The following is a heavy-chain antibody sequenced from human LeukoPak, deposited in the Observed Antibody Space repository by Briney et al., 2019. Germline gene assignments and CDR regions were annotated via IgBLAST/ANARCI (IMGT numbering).Heavy chain of an antibody. V-gene: IGHV3-30*18. CDR3: AKELLWFGELIPYGMDV. Sequence: GGSLRLSCAASGFTLSSYGMHWVRQAPGKGLEWVAVISYDGSNKYYADSVKGRFTISRDNSKNTLYLQMNSLRAEDTAVYYCAKELLWFGELIPYGMDVWGQGTTVTVSS. CDR2: ISYDGSNK. D-gene: IGHD3-10*01. J-gene: IGHJ6*02. CDR1: GFTLSSYG.